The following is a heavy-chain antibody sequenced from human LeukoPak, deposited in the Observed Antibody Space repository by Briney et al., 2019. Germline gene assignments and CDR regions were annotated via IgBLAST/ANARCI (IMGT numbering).Heavy chain of an antibody. J-gene: IGHJ4*02. Sequence: QAGGSLRLSCAASGFTFSSYWMHWVRQAPGKGLVWVSRINSDGSTTNYADSVKGRFTISRDNAKNTPYLQMNSLRAEDTAAYYCARYGSGSYRFDYWGQGTLVTVSS. CDR3: ARYGSGSYRFDY. CDR2: INSDGSTT. D-gene: IGHD3-10*01. V-gene: IGHV3-74*01. CDR1: GFTFSSYW.